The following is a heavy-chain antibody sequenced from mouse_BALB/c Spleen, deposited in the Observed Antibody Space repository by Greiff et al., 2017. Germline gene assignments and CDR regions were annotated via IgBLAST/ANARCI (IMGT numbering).Heavy chain of an antibody. CDR2: ISSGGSYT. D-gene: IGHD1-1*01. CDR1: GFTFSSYA. V-gene: IGHV5-9-3*01. CDR3: ARRGTTVVFDY. Sequence: VKLVESGGGLVKPGGSLKLSCAASGFTFSSYAMSWVRQTPEKRLEWVATISSGGSYTYYPDSVKGRFTISRDNAKNTLYLQMSSLRSEDTAMYYCARRGTTVVFDYWGQGTTLTVSS. J-gene: IGHJ2*01.